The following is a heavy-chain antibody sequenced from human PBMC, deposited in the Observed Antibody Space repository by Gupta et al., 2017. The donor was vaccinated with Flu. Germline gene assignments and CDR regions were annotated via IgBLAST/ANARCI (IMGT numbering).Heavy chain of an antibody. Sequence: RRAPGHGLKWMGWYKPHSGETNYAQKFRGRVTMTRDTSISTAYMELRGLTFDDTAIYFCARGDSVWGSYRIDYWGQGTLVTVSS. CDR2: YKPHSGET. CDR3: ARGDSVWGSYRIDY. J-gene: IGHJ4*02. D-gene: IGHD3-16*01. V-gene: IGHV1-2*02.